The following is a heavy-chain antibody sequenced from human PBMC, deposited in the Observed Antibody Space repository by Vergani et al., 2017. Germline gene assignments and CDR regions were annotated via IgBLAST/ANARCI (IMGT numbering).Heavy chain of an antibody. CDR2: INPSGGST. Sequence: QVQLVQSGAEVKKPGSSVKVSCKASGGTFSSYAISWVRQAPGQGLEWMGIINPSGGSTSYAQKFQGRVTMTRDTSTSTVYMELSSLRSEDTAVYYCARSDIVLMVYEYWGQGTLVTVSS. CDR1: GGTFSSYA. J-gene: IGHJ4*02. CDR3: ARSDIVLMVYEY. D-gene: IGHD2-8*01. V-gene: IGHV1-46*01.